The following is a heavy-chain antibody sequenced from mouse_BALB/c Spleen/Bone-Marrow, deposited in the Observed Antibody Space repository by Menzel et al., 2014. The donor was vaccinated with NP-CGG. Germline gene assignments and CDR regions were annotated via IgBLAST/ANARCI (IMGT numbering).Heavy chain of an antibody. CDR1: GFTFXSYA. D-gene: IGHD2-3*01. CDR3: ACLDGYFVPY. CDR2: ISSGASYT. Sequence: EVKLVESGGGLMKPGGSLKLSCAASGFTFXSYAMSWVRQTPEKRLEWVASISSGASYTYYLDSVKGRFTISRDNAKNTLYLQMSSLRSEDTAVYYCACLDGYFVPYWGQGTLVTVSA. J-gene: IGHJ3*01. V-gene: IGHV5-9-3*01.